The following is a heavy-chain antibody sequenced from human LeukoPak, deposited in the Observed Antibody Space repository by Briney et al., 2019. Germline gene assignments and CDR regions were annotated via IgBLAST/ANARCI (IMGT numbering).Heavy chain of an antibody. CDR3: ARVVYGSGWSPVYMDV. Sequence: ASVKVSCKASGYTFTSYYMHWVRQAPGQGLEWMGIINPSGGSTSYAQKFQGRVTMTRDMSTSTVYMELSSLRSEDTAVYYCARVVYGSGWSPVYMDVWGKGTTVTISS. J-gene: IGHJ6*03. CDR2: INPSGGST. V-gene: IGHV1-46*01. CDR1: GYTFTSYY. D-gene: IGHD6-19*01.